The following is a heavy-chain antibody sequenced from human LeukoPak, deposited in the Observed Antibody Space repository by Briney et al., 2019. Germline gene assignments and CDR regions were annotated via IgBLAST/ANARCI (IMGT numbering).Heavy chain of an antibody. Sequence: PGGSLKLSCAASGFTLSTYTMHWLRQAPGRGLEWVAVISYDGSNKFYADSVKGRFAISRDNSKNTLYLQMDSLRPEDTAMYYCARVRGDHDFWSDYYRSLSGYDEVYWGQGTLVSVSS. CDR2: ISYDGSNK. CDR3: ARVRGDHDFWSDYYRSLSGYDEVY. J-gene: IGHJ4*02. D-gene: IGHD3-3*01. V-gene: IGHV3-30*09. CDR1: GFTLSTYT.